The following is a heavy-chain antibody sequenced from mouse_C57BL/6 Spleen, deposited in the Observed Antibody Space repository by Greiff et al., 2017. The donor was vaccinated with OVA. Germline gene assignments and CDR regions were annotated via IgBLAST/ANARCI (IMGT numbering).Heavy chain of an antibody. D-gene: IGHD2-1*01. Sequence: EVQVVESGPGLVKPSQSLSLTCSVTGYSITSGYYWNWIRQFPGNKLEWMGYISYDGSNNYNPSLKNRISITRDTSKNQFFLKLNSVTTEDTATYYCARDLLWGYWGQGTTLTVSS. V-gene: IGHV3-6*01. CDR2: ISYDGSN. J-gene: IGHJ2*01. CDR3: ARDLLWGY. CDR1: GYSITSGYY.